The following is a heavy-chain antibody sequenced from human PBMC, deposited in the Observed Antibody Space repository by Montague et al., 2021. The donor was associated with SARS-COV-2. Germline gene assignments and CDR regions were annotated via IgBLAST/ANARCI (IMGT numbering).Heavy chain of an antibody. D-gene: IGHD3-10*01. CDR1: GDSFNSPKYY. Sequence: SETLSLTCTVSGDSFNSPKYYCARHRQPTGKEWMWNSNYYCSATTNHTPSLRSKVTISVDTSKTQFSLKMISVTAAAPAVCYCARGSFGTGSYHAFDIWSQGTVVAVSS. J-gene: IGHJ3*02. CDR3: ARGSFGTGSYHAFDI. V-gene: IGHV4-39*01. CDR2: YYCSATT.